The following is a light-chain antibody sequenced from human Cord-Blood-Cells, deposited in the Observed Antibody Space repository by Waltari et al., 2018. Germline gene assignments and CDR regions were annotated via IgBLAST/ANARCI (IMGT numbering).Light chain of an antibody. CDR2: DVS. V-gene: IGLV2-14*01. CDR1: SSDVGGYNY. J-gene: IGLJ1*01. Sequence: QSALTQPASVSGSPGQSITISCTGTSSDVGGYNYVSCYQQHPVKAPKLIIYDVSKLAAGVSTRFSGSKSGNTASLTISGLQAEDEADYYCSSYTSSSTVFGTGTKVTVL. CDR3: SSYTSSSTV.